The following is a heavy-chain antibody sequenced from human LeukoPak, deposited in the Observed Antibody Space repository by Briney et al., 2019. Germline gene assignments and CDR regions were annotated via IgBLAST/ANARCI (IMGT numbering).Heavy chain of an antibody. CDR1: GFTFSSYS. CDR2: ISTGSSTI. V-gene: IGHV3-48*02. D-gene: IGHD5-18*01. Sequence: GGSLRLSCAASGFTFSSYSMNWVRQAPGKGLEWLSFISTGSSTIYYADSVKGRFTISRDNAKNSLYLQMNSLRDEDTAVYYCARVAEIQLWLRSAIDYWGQGTLVTVSS. J-gene: IGHJ4*02. CDR3: ARVAEIQLWLRSAIDY.